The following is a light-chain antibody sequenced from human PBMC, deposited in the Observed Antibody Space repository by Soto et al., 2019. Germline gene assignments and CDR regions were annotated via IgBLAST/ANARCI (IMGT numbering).Light chain of an antibody. V-gene: IGLV6-57*04. CDR2: EHN. CDR1: SGSIATNY. Sequence: NFMLTQPPSVSESPGRTVTISCTRSSGSIATNYVQWYQQRLGSAPTIMIYEHNQRPSGVPDRFSGSIDSSSNSASLTISGLQTEDEADYYCQSFDSINVVFGGGTKLTVL. J-gene: IGLJ2*01. CDR3: QSFDSINVV.